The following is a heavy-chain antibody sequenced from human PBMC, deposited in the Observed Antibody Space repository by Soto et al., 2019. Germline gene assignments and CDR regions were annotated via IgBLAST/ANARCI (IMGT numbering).Heavy chain of an antibody. Sequence: GSGPTLVNPTQTLTLTCTFSGFSLSISQEGVGWIRQPPGKALEWLAHIFWNDDKRYSPSLKNRLTITKDTSRNQVVLSMTDMDPVDTATYYCAHTSFITLVRGVPPNAFDFWGQGILVTVSS. D-gene: IGHD3-10*01. CDR3: AHTSFITLVRGVPPNAFDF. J-gene: IGHJ4*02. V-gene: IGHV2-5*01. CDR2: IFWNDDK. CDR1: GFSLSISQEG.